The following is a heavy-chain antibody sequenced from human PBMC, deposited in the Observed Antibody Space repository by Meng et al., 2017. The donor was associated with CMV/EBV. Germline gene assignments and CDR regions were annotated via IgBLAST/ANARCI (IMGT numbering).Heavy chain of an antibody. CDR1: GYTFTSYY. CDR2: INPSGGST. D-gene: IGHD4-23*01. CDR3: ANAVVRYNWIDP. J-gene: IGHJ5*02. Sequence: ASVKVSCKASGYTFTSYYMHWVRQAPGQGLEWMGIINPSGGSTSYAQKFQGRVTMTRDTSTSTVYMELSSLRSEDTAVYYCANAVVRYNWIDPWGQGTLVTVSS. V-gene: IGHV1-46*01.